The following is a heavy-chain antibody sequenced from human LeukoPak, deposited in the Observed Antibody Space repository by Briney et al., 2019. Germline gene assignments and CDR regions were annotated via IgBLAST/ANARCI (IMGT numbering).Heavy chain of an antibody. Sequence: SETLSLTCTVSGGSISSYYWSWIRQPPGKGLEWIGRIYTSGSTNYNPSLKSRVTISVDTSKNQFSLKLSSVTAADTAVYYCARDSVVVVAATPVDAFDIWGQGTMVTVSS. J-gene: IGHJ3*02. V-gene: IGHV4-4*07. D-gene: IGHD2-15*01. CDR1: GGSISSYY. CDR2: IYTSGST. CDR3: ARDSVVVVAATPVDAFDI.